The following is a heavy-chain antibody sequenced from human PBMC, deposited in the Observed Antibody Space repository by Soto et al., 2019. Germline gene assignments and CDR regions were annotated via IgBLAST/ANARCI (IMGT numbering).Heavy chain of an antibody. CDR1: GGTFSSYA. CDR2: IIPIFGTA. D-gene: IGHD5-12*01. J-gene: IGHJ4*02. CDR3: ARDRMATSWYYFDY. V-gene: IGHV1-69*13. Sequence: SVKVSCKASGGTFSSYAISWVRQAPGQGLEWMGGIIPIFGTANYAQKFQGRVTITADESTSTAYMELSSLRSEDTAVYYCARDRMATSWYYFDYWGQGTQVTVSS.